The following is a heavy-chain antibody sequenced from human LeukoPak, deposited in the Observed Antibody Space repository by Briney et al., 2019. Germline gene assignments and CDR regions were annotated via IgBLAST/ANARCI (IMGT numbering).Heavy chain of an antibody. V-gene: IGHV4-34*01. CDR2: INHSGST. J-gene: IGHJ3*02. CDR1: GGSFSGYY. Sequence: SETLSLTCAVYGGSFSGYYWSWIPHPPGKGLEWIGEINHSGSTNYNTSLKSRVTISVDTSKSQFSLKLSSVTAADTAVYYCARVFRIVVVVAASNDAFDIWGQGTMVTVSS. D-gene: IGHD2-15*01. CDR3: ARVFRIVVVVAASNDAFDI.